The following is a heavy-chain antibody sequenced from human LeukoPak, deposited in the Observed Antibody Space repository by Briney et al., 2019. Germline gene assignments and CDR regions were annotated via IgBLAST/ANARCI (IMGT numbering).Heavy chain of an antibody. CDR2: ISGSGGST. CDR1: GFTFSSYA. Sequence: GGSLRLSCAASGFTFSSYAMSWVRQAPGKGLEWVSAISGSGGSTYYADSVKGRFTISRDSSKNTLYLQMNSLRAEDTAVYYCAKDRSGWELLERFDYWGQGTLVTVSS. J-gene: IGHJ4*02. V-gene: IGHV3-23*01. D-gene: IGHD1-26*01. CDR3: AKDRSGWELLERFDY.